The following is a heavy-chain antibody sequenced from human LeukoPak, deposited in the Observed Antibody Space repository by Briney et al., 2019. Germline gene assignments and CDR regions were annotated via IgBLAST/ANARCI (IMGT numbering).Heavy chain of an antibody. V-gene: IGHV3-21*05. CDR2: INDDSSDI. Sequence: KTGGSLRLSCAASGFTFSLYAMNWVRQAPGKGLEWVSYINDDSSDIHYADSVKGRSTISRDNARNTLYLQLSSLRAEDTAVYYCARDTFQPGLIDSWGQGTLVTVSS. J-gene: IGHJ4*02. CDR3: ARDTFQPGLIDS. CDR1: GFTFSLYA. D-gene: IGHD2-2*01.